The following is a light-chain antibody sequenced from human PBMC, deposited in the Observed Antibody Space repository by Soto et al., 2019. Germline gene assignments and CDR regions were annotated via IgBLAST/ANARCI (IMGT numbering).Light chain of an antibody. V-gene: IGLV2-23*02. Sequence: QSVLTQPASVSGSPGQSITISCTGTSSDVGSYNLVSWYQQHPGEAPKLMIYKVSVRPSGVSSRLSGSKSGNTASLTISGLQAEDEADYYCCSYAGSSSYVFGTGTKVTVL. CDR1: SSDVGSYNL. CDR3: CSYAGSSSYV. CDR2: KVS. J-gene: IGLJ1*01.